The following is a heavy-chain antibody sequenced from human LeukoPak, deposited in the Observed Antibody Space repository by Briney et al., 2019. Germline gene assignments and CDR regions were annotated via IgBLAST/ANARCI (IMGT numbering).Heavy chain of an antibody. CDR2: IIPIFGTA. CDR1: GGTFSSYA. CDR3: ARTAGRTFDY. D-gene: IGHD6-6*01. Sequence: SVKVSCKASGGTFSSYAISWVRQAPGQGLEWMGGIIPIFGTANYAQKFQGRVTMTRDTSTSTVYMELSSLRSEDTAVYYCARTAGRTFDYWGQGTLVTVSS. J-gene: IGHJ4*02. V-gene: IGHV1-69*05.